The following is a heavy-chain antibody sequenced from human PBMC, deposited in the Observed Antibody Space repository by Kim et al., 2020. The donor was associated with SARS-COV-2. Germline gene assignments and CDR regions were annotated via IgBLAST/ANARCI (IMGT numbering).Heavy chain of an antibody. CDR3: ARDTRDYYCMDV. V-gene: IGHV3-33*01. Sequence: GGSLRLSCAASGFTFSSYGMHWVRQAPGKGLEWVAVIWYDGSNKYYADSVKGRFTISRDNSKNTLYLQMNSLRAEDTAVYYCARDTRDYYCMDVWGQGTTVTVSS. CDR1: GFTFSSYG. J-gene: IGHJ6*02. CDR2: IWYDGSNK.